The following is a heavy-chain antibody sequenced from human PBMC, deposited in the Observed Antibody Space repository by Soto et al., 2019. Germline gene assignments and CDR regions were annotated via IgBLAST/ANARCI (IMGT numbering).Heavy chain of an antibody. CDR2: INPNSGTT. Sequence: QVLLVQSWAEVKKPGASVRVSCKTSGYSFTTSDINWVRQATGQGLEWMGWINPNSGTTGYAQSFQGRITLTRDTSIGTAYIELSGLISDDTAVYYCARVRDGYILESWGQGTLVTVSS. CDR3: ARVRDGYILES. CDR1: GYSFTTSD. D-gene: IGHD3-3*01. J-gene: IGHJ5*02. V-gene: IGHV1-8*01.